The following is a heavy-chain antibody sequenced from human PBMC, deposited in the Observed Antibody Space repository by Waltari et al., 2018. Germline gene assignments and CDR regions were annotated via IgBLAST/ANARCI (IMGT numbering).Heavy chain of an antibody. Sequence: EVQLLESGGGLVQPGGSLRLSCAASGFTFSSYAMSWVRQAPGKGLEWVSAISGSGGSTYYADAVKSRFTITRDNAKNTLYLQMNSLRAECTAVYYCAKTKEQWLVLDYWGQGTLVTVSS. J-gene: IGHJ4*02. V-gene: IGHV3-23*01. CDR3: AKTKEQWLVLDY. CDR1: GFTFSSYA. D-gene: IGHD6-19*01. CDR2: ISGSGGST.